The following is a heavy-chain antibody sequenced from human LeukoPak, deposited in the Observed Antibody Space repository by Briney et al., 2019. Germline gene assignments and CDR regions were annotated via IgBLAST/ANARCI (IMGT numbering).Heavy chain of an antibody. D-gene: IGHD3-22*01. CDR2: ITSSSSTI. CDR1: GFTFSSYS. V-gene: IGHV3-48*02. Sequence: GGSLRLSCAASGFTFSSYSMNWVPHTPRKGLEWVSYITSSSSTIYYADSVKGRFTISKDNAKTSLYLQMNSLRDEDTAVYYCAGNSSGYYPDAFDIWGQGTMVTVSS. CDR3: AGNSSGYYPDAFDI. J-gene: IGHJ3*02.